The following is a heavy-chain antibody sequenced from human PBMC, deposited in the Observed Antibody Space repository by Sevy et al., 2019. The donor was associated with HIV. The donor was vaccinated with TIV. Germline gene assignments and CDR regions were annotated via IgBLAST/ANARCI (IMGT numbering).Heavy chain of an antibody. CDR1: GYTFTTYD. CDR2: MNPSRGNT. Sequence: ASVKVSCRTSGYTFTTYDINWVRQATGQGLEWMGWMNPSRGNTGSAQKFQGRLTMTRDTSTSTAYMELSSLESQDTAVYYCARRRGFGELLGLGYWGQGTLVTFSS. D-gene: IGHD3-10*01. J-gene: IGHJ4*02. V-gene: IGHV1-8*01. CDR3: ARRRGFGELLGLGY.